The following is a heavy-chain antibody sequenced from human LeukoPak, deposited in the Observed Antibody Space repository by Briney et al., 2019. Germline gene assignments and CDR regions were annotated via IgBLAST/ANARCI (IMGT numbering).Heavy chain of an antibody. D-gene: IGHD6-19*01. CDR3: ARGENYSSGWQTSPGFDY. V-gene: IGHV4-4*02. CDR1: GGSISNTNW. J-gene: IGHJ4*02. Sequence: SETLSLTCGVSGGSISNTNWWSWVRQPPGQGLEWIGYVYNIGSTNYNPSLKSRVTMSVDTSKNQFSLMLTSVTAADTAVYYCARGENYSSGWQTSPGFDYWGQGTLVTVSS. CDR2: VYNIGST.